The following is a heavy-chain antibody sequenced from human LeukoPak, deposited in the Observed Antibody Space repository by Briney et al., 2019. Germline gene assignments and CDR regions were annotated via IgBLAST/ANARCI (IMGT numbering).Heavy chain of an antibody. CDR2: INPNSGGT. J-gene: IGHJ4*02. V-gene: IGHV1-2*02. Sequence: PGESLKISCKGSGYSFTSYWIGWVRRMPGKGLEWMGWINPNSGGTNYAQKFQGRVTMTRDTSISTAYMELSRLRSDDTAVYYCARRPNANSFDYWGQGTLVTVSS. D-gene: IGHD3-16*01. CDR3: ARRPNANSFDY. CDR1: GYSFTSYW.